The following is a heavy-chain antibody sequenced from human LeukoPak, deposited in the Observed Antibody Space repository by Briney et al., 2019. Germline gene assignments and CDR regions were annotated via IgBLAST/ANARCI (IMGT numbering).Heavy chain of an antibody. Sequence: SETLSLTCTVSGGSIGSYYWSWIRQPPGKGLEWIGYIYYSGSTNYNPSLKSRVTISVDTSKNQFSLKLSSVTAADTAVYYCARSVRGVIFPQNWFDPWGQGTLVTVSS. D-gene: IGHD3-10*01. V-gene: IGHV4-59*01. CDR1: GGSIGSYY. CDR3: ARSVRGVIFPQNWFDP. J-gene: IGHJ5*02. CDR2: IYYSGST.